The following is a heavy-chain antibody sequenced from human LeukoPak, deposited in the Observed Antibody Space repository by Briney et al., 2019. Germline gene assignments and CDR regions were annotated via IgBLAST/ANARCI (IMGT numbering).Heavy chain of an antibody. J-gene: IGHJ5*02. V-gene: IGHV4-38-2*02. CDR1: GYSFSSGYY. CDR3: ARATVTTSNWFDP. Sequence: PSETLSLTCTVSGYSFSSGYYWGWIRQPPGKGLEWIGSIYHSGSTYYNPSLKSRVTISVDTSKNQFSLKLSSVTAADTAVYYCARATVTTSNWFDPWGQGTLVTVSS. D-gene: IGHD4-11*01. CDR2: IYHSGST.